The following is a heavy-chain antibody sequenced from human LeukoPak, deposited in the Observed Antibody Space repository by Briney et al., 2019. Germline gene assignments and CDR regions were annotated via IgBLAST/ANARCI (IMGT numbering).Heavy chain of an antibody. CDR3: ARSIVVVPSALGDL. J-gene: IGHJ2*01. V-gene: IGHV1-69*01. CDR2: IIPIFGTA. D-gene: IGHD2-2*01. Sequence: SVKVSCKASGGTFSSYAISWVRQAPGQGLEWMGGIIPIFGTANYAQKFQGRVTITADESTSTAYMELSSLRSEDTAVYYCARSIVVVPSALGDLWGRGTLVTVSS. CDR1: GGTFSSYA.